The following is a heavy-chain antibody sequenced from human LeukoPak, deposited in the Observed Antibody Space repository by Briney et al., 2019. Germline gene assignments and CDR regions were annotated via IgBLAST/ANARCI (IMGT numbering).Heavy chain of an antibody. Sequence: SETLSLTCAVYGGSFSGYYWSWIRQPAGKGLEWIGRIYTSGSTNYNPSLKSRVTISVDTSKNQFSLKLSSVTAADTAVYYCAREHPSGSYDILTGYYWGSFDYWGQGTLVTVSS. CDR1: GGSFSGYY. J-gene: IGHJ4*02. V-gene: IGHV4-4*07. CDR2: IYTSGST. CDR3: AREHPSGSYDILTGYYWGSFDY. D-gene: IGHD3-9*01.